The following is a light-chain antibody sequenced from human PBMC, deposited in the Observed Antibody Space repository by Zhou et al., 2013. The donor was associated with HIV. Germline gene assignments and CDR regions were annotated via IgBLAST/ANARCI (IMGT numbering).Light chain of an antibody. CDR3: QQANSFLPLT. Sequence: DIQMTQSPSSLSASVGDRVTITCRASQSISSYLNWYQQKPGKAPKLLIYAASSLHSGVPSRFSGSGSGTDFTLTISSLQPEDFATYYCQQANSFLPLTFGGGTKVEI. J-gene: IGKJ4*01. CDR1: QSISSY. V-gene: IGKV1-39*01. CDR2: AAS.